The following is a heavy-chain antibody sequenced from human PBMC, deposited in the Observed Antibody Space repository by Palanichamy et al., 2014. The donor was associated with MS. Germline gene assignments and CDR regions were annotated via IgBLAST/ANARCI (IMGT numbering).Heavy chain of an antibody. D-gene: IGHD3-16*02. CDR3: ARAPRGSYRYYMDV. J-gene: IGHJ6*03. CDR1: GGSLSSYY. Sequence: GGSLSSYYWSWIRQPPGKGLEWIGYIYYSGSTNYNPSLEGRVTISVDASKNQFSLNLSSVTAADTAGYSCARAPRGSYRYYMDVWGKGTTVTVSS. V-gene: IGHV4-59*01. CDR2: IYYSGST.